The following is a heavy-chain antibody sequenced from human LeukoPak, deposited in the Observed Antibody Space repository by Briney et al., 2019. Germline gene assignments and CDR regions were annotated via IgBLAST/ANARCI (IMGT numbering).Heavy chain of an antibody. Sequence: ASVTVSFTAAGYTFTVYYMHWVRQAPGQGLERRGWINPNSGGRNYAHKFQGRVTMTSPTSISTAYMELSRLRSDDTAVYYCARDYGDYAYYFDYWGQGTLVTVSS. CDR1: GYTFTVYY. D-gene: IGHD4-17*01. V-gene: IGHV1-2*07. J-gene: IGHJ4*02. CDR3: ARDYGDYAYYFDY. CDR2: INPNSGGR.